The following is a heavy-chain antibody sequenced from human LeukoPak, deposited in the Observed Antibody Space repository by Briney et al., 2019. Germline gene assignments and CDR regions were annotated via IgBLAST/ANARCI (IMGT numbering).Heavy chain of an antibody. CDR3: ARSDYGVAFDI. V-gene: IGHV3-53*01. CDR2: IYSGGST. J-gene: IGHJ3*02. Sequence: AGGSLRLSCAASGSSVSNNYMSWVRQAPGKGLERVSVIYSGGSTYYADSVKGRFTISRENSKNTLYLQMNSLRAEDTAVYYCARSDYGVAFDIWGQGTMVTVSS. D-gene: IGHD4-17*01. CDR1: GSSVSNNY.